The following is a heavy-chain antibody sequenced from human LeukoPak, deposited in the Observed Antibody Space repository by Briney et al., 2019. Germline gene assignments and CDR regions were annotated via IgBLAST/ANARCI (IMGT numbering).Heavy chain of an antibody. J-gene: IGHJ4*02. V-gene: IGHV3-7*03. CDR3: ARDSGAYYYDSSGDFDY. Sequence: GGSLRLSCAASGFTFSSYWMSWVRQAPGKGLEWVANIKQDGSERYYVDSVKGRFTISRDNAKNSLYPQMNSLRAEDTAVYYCARDSGAYYYDSSGDFDYWGQGTLVTVSS. CDR1: GFTFSSYW. CDR2: IKQDGSER. D-gene: IGHD3-22*01.